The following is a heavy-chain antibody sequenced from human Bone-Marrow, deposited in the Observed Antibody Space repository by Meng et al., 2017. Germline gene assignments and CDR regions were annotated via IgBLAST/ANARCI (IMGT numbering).Heavy chain of an antibody. J-gene: IGHJ4*02. V-gene: IGHV1-69*10. Sequence: QVQLVQSGAEVKTPGSSVKVACKTSGSSFSTYTFSWVRKAPGQGLEWMGGLIPVLDKAKSAPRFQDRVTFTADETTSTAYMELSSPTFEDTAVYFCARGRGNQPLFDFWGQGTLVTVSS. CDR1: GSSFSTYT. CDR2: LIPVLDKA. D-gene: IGHD2/OR15-2a*01. CDR3: ARGRGNQPLFDF.